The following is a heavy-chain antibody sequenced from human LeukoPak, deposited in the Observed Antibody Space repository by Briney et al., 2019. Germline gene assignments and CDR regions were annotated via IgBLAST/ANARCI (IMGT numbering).Heavy chain of an antibody. V-gene: IGHV1-2*06. CDR2: INPNSGGT. D-gene: IGHD3-22*01. CDR3: ATDTWGYYDSSNYYRQADY. CDR1: GYTFTGYY. Sequence: GASVKVSCKASGYTFTGYYMHWVRQAPGQRLEWMGRINPNSGGTNYAQKFQGRVTMTRGTSISTAYMELSRLRSDDTAVYYCATDTWGYYDSSNYYRQADYWGQGTLVTVSS. J-gene: IGHJ4*02.